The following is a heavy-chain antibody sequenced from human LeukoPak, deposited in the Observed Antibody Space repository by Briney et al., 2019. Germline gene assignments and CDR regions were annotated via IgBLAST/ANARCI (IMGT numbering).Heavy chain of an antibody. CDR2: ISGSGNGFSI. D-gene: IGHD3-16*01. CDR1: GFTFRTYV. Sequence: GGSLRLSCAASGFTFRTYVMTWVRQAPGKGPEYVSTISGSGNGFSIYYADSVKGRFTISRDNSKNIVYLQMNGLRSEDTAVYYCVKDFGRVRGTPDSWGQGTLVTVSS. V-gene: IGHV3-64D*06. CDR3: VKDFGRVRGTPDS. J-gene: IGHJ4*02.